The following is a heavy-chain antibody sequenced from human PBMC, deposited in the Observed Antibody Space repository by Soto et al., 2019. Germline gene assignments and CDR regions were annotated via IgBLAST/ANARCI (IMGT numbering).Heavy chain of an antibody. J-gene: IGHJ5*02. CDR3: AATDKDIVVVPAAIWWFDP. D-gene: IGHD2-2*01. Sequence: PSETLSLTCTVSGGSISSYYWSWIRQPPGKGLEWIGYIYYSGSTNYNPSLKSRVTISVDTSKNQFSLKLSSVTAADTAVYYCAATDKDIVVVPAAIWWFDPWGQGTLVTVSS. CDR1: GGSISSYY. V-gene: IGHV4-59*08. CDR2: IYYSGST.